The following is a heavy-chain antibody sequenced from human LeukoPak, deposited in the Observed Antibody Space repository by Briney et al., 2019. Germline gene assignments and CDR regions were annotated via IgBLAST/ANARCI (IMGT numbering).Heavy chain of an antibody. Sequence: GGSLRLSCAASGFTFSSYWMHWVRQAPGKGLVWVSRINTDGSSTSYADSVKGRFTISRDNAKNTLYLQMNSLRAEDTAVYYCASGPPSGVPYYYYYYMDVWGKGTTVTVSS. CDR2: INTDGSST. CDR3: ASGPPSGVPYYYYYYMDV. V-gene: IGHV3-74*01. J-gene: IGHJ6*03. D-gene: IGHD3-3*01. CDR1: GFTFSSYW.